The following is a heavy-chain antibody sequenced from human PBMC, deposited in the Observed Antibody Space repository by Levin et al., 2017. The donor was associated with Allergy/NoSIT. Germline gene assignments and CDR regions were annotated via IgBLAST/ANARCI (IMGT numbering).Heavy chain of an antibody. V-gene: IGHV4-34*01. D-gene: IGHD1/OR15-1a*01. J-gene: IGHJ5*02. CDR3: ARLKGEHFRKPANWFDP. Sequence: PSETLSLTCAVYGGSFSGYYWSWIRQPPGKGLEWIGEINHSGSTNYNPSLKSRVTISVDTSKNQFSLKLSSVTAADTAVYYCARLKGEHFRKPANWFDPWGQGTLVTVSS. CDR1: GGSFSGYY. CDR2: INHSGST.